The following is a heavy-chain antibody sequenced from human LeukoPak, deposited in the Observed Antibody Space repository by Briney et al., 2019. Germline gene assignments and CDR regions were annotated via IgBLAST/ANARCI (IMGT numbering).Heavy chain of an antibody. D-gene: IGHD2-21*02. CDR2: IIPIFGTA. CDR3: ASAYCGGDCYALNFDY. V-gene: IGHV1-69*05. Sequence: SVKVSCKASGGTFSSYAISWVRQAPGQGLEWMGGIIPIFGTANYAQKFQGRVTITTDKSTSTAYMELSSLRSEDTAVYYCASAYCGGDCYALNFDYWGQGTLVTVSS. J-gene: IGHJ4*02. CDR1: GGTFSSYA.